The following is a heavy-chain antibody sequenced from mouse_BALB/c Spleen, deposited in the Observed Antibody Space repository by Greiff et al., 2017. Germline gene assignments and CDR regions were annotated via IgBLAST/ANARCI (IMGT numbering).Heavy chain of an antibody. Sequence: EVKLQESGGGLVKPGGSLKLSCAASGFTFSDYYMYWVRQTPEKRLEWVATISDGGSYTYYPDSVKGRFTISRDNAKNNLYLQMSSLKSEDTAMYYCARAVNFADWGQGTLVTVAA. CDR2: ISDGGSYT. CDR3: ARAVNFAD. J-gene: IGHJ3*01. V-gene: IGHV5-4*02. CDR1: GFTFSDYY.